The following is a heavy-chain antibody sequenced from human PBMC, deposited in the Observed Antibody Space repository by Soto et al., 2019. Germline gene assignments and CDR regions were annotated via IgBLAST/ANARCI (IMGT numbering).Heavy chain of an antibody. Sequence: QVQLVQSGAEVKKPGASVKVSCKASCYTFTSYGISWVRQAPGQGLEWMGWISAYNGNTNYAQKPQGRVTMTTATSTSTAYMELRSLRSDDTAVYYCARDDCSGGSCYSGHYFACWGKGTLVTVSS. D-gene: IGHD2-15*01. V-gene: IGHV1-18*01. CDR1: CYTFTSYG. CDR2: ISAYNGNT. J-gene: IGHJ4*02. CDR3: ARDDCSGGSCYSGHYFAC.